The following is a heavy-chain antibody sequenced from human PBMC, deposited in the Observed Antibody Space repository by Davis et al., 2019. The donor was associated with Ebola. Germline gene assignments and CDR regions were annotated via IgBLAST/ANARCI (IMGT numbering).Heavy chain of an antibody. CDR1: GGSVSSGSYY. CDR2: IYYSGST. J-gene: IGHJ4*02. CDR3: ATEGRMYSSGWYFDY. Sequence: MPSETLSLTCTVSGGSVSSGSYYWSWIRQPPGKGLEWIGYIYYSGSTNYNPSLKSRVTISVDTSKNQFSLKLSSVTAADTAVYYCATEGRMYSSGWYFDYWGQGTLVTVSS. V-gene: IGHV4-61*01. D-gene: IGHD6-19*01.